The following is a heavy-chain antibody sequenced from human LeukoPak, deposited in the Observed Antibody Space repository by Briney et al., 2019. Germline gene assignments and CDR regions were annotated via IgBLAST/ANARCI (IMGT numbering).Heavy chain of an antibody. J-gene: IGHJ4*02. CDR3: AAEVTSNYFDY. CDR2: INPNSGGT. V-gene: IGHV1-2*02. Sequence: ASVKVSCKASGYTFTNYYIHWVRQAPGQGLEWMGWINPNSGGTNYAQKFQGRVTMTRDTSISTAYMELSRLRSDDTAVYYCAAEVTSNYFDYWGQGTLVTVSS. CDR1: GYTFTNYY. D-gene: IGHD2-21*02.